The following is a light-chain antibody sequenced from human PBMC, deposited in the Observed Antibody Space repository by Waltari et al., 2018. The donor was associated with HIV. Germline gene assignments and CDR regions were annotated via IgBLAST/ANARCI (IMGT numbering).Light chain of an antibody. CDR1: HSILYNSNNNSY. CDR2: WAS. CDR3: QQYFSTPPT. V-gene: IGKV4-1*01. J-gene: IGKJ1*01. Sequence: DIVLTQSPDSLAVSLGERATVNCRSTHSILYNSNNNSYLGWYQQKPGQPPKLLIYWASTRASGTPDRFTGSGSGTDFALPLSSLQAEDAAVYYCQQYFSTPPTFGQGTKVEIK.